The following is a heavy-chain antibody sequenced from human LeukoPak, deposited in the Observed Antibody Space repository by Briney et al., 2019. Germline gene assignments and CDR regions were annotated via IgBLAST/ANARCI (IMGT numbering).Heavy chain of an antibody. Sequence: GESLKISCAASGFTFSSYWFHWVRQTPGKGLVWVSRINIDGSITNYADSVGGRFTISRDDAKNTLYLQLNSLRAEDTAVYYCARNGVPAAKDYWGQGTLVTVSS. CDR1: GFTFSSYW. CDR3: ARNGVPAAKDY. D-gene: IGHD2-2*01. CDR2: INIDGSIT. V-gene: IGHV3-74*01. J-gene: IGHJ4*02.